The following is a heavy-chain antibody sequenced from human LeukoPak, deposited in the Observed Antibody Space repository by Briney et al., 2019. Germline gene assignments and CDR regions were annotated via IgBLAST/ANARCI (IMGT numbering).Heavy chain of an antibody. CDR1: GFTFSNYW. Sequence: GGSLRLSCEGSGFTFSNYWMGWVRQAPGKGLQWVANIKTDGSEKYYVDSVKGRFTISRDNAKNSLYLQMNSLRAEDTAVYYCARYCSGGSCSKDGSFDYWGQGTLVTVYS. D-gene: IGHD2-15*01. CDR3: ARYCSGGSCSKDGSFDY. V-gene: IGHV3-7*01. CDR2: IKTDGSEK. J-gene: IGHJ4*02.